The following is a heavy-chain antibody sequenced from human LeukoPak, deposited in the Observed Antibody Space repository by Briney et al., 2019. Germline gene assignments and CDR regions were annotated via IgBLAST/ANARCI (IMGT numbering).Heavy chain of an antibody. CDR2: INHSGST. D-gene: IGHD3-10*01. V-gene: IGHV4-39*07. J-gene: IGHJ4*02. Sequence: PSETLSLTCTVSGGSISSSSYYWSWIRQPPGKGLEWIGEINHSGSTNYNPSLKSRVTISVDTSKNQFSLKLSSVTAADTAVYYCARLNYYGSYWGQGTLVTVSS. CDR1: GGSISSSSYY. CDR3: ARLNYYGSY.